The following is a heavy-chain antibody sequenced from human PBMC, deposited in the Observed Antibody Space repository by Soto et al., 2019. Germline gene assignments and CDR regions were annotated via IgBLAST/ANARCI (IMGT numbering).Heavy chain of an antibody. CDR2: IYLDDSDT. Sequence: GESLKISCQASGYTFTKYWVGWVRQMPGKGLEWMGIIYLDDSDTRYSPSFQGHVTISADKSISTAYLQWSSLKASDSATYYCARRDMLTGYVYFDYWGQGTQVTVSS. V-gene: IGHV5-51*01. CDR3: ARRDMLTGYVYFDY. J-gene: IGHJ4*02. CDR1: GYTFTKYW. D-gene: IGHD3-9*01.